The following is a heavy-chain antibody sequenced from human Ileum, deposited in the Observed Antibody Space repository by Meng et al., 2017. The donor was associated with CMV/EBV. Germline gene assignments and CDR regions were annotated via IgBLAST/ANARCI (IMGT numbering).Heavy chain of an antibody. CDR3: ARCGVIAGITPWY. CDR2: IKQDGSEK. Sequence: GESLKISCVASGLTCSDYWMAWLRQAPGKGLEWVANIKQDGSEKYYLDSVRGRFSISTDNAKNALYLQMNDRRGEDSATYDCARCGVIAGITPWYWGQGTAVTVSS. V-gene: IGHV3-7*03. J-gene: IGHJ1*01. CDR1: GLTCSDYW. D-gene: IGHD1-26*01.